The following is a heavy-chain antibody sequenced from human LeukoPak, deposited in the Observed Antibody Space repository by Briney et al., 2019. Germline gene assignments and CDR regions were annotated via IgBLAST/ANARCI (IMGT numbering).Heavy chain of an antibody. V-gene: IGHV1-18*01. J-gene: IGHJ6*03. Sequence: ASVKVSCKASGGTFSSYAISWVRQAPGQGLEWMGWISAYNGNTNYAQKLQGRVTMTTDTSTSTAYMELRSLRSDDTAVYYCARDRRYNWNAYYYMDVWGKGTAVTVSS. CDR2: ISAYNGNT. CDR1: GGTFSSYA. CDR3: ARDRRYNWNAYYYMDV. D-gene: IGHD1-1*01.